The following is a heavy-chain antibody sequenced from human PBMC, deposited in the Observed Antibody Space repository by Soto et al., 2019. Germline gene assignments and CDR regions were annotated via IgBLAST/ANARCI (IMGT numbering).Heavy chain of an antibody. V-gene: IGHV4-59*02. J-gene: IGHJ6*03. CDR2: IYYTGST. CDR1: GDSVSPYY. Sequence: QVQLQESGPGLVKPSETLSLTCTVSGDSVSPYYWSWIRQPPGKGPEWVGFIYYTGSTDYNPYLTRRVPMSVHKSTNQFSLKLSPVPAAATAVYYCASAMIVVPPPRDHYFYMDVWGKGTAVTVYS. CDR3: ASAMIVVPPPRDHYFYMDV. D-gene: IGHD2-2*01.